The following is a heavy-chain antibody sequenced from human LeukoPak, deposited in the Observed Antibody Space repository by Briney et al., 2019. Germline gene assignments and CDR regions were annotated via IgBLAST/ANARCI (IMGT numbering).Heavy chain of an antibody. CDR2: ISYDGSNK. V-gene: IGHV3-30*18. D-gene: IGHD2-21*01. CDR1: GFTFSSYG. J-gene: IGHJ4*02. CDR3: AKDARGSGGDHFDY. Sequence: GGSLRLSCAASGFTFSSYGMHWVRQAPGKGLEWVAVISYDGSNKYYADSVKGRFTISRDNSKNTLYLQMNSLRAEDTAVYYCAKDARGSGGDHFDYWGQGTLVTVSS.